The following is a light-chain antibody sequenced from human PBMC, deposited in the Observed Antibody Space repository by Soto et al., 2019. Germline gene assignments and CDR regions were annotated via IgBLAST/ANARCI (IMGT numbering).Light chain of an antibody. CDR2: WAF. CDR1: ENILYISNNKYY. Sequence: DIVMTPSPDSLAVSLGERATINCKSSENILYISNNKYYLGWYQQNPGQQPKLLIHWAFTRESGGPDRFGGSGSGTDFSLTISSLQAEDGAVYYCQHYYDTVCTFGQGTKVEIK. J-gene: IGKJ1*01. V-gene: IGKV4-1*01. CDR3: QHYYDTVCT.